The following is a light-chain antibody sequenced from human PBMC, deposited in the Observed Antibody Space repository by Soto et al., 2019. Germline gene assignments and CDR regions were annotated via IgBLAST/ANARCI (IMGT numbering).Light chain of an antibody. V-gene: IGLV2-11*01. CDR1: NSYIGNYNY. J-gene: IGLJ3*02. CDR2: DVS. CDR3: CSYPGSHTWV. Sequence: QSALTQPRSVSGSPGQSVTISCTGTNSYIGNYNYVSWYQQHPGKAPKVMIYDVSKRPSGVPDRFSGSKSGNTASLTISGLQDEDKADYYCCSYPGSHTWVFGGGTQLTVL.